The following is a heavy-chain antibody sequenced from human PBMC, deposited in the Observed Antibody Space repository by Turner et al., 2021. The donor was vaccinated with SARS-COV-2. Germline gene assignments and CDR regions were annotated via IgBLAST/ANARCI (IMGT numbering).Heavy chain of an antibody. CDR2: ISYDGSNK. CDR3: ARDQEGWKFDY. V-gene: IGHV3-30*04. J-gene: IGHJ4*02. D-gene: IGHD1-1*01. Sequence: QVQLVESGGGVVQPGRSLRLPCAASGFTFSSYAMHWVRQAPGKGLEWVAVISYDGSNKFYADSVKGRFTISRDNSKNTLYLQMNSLRADDTAVYYCARDQEGWKFDYWGQGTLVTVSS. CDR1: GFTFSSYA.